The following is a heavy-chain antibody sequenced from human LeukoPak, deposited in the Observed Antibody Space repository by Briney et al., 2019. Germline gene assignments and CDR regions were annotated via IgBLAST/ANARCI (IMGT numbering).Heavy chain of an antibody. Sequence: GASVKVSCKASGYTFTGYYMHWVRQAPGQGLEWMGWINPNSGGTNYAQKFQGRVTMTRDTSISTAYMELSRLRSDDTAAYYCARAATESQLVLVNWFDPWGQGTLVTVSS. D-gene: IGHD6-13*01. J-gene: IGHJ5*02. CDR1: GYTFTGYY. CDR3: ARAATESQLVLVNWFDP. V-gene: IGHV1-2*02. CDR2: INPNSGGT.